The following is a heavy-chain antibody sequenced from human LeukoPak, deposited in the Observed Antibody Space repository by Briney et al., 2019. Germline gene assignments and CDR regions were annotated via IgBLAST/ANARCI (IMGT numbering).Heavy chain of an antibody. CDR1: GFTFSSYG. Sequence: GRSLRLSCAASGFTFSSYGMHWVRQAPGKGLEWVAVISYDVGKKYYADSVKGRFTISRDNSKNTLYLQMNSLRAEDTAVYYCASLGPAYCGGDCPDPWGQGTLVTVSS. D-gene: IGHD2-21*02. CDR3: ASLGPAYCGGDCPDP. J-gene: IGHJ5*02. V-gene: IGHV3-30*03. CDR2: ISYDVGKK.